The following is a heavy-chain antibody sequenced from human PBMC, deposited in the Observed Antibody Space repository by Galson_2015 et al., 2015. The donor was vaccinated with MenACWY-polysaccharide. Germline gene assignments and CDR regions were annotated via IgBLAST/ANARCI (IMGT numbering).Heavy chain of an antibody. J-gene: IGHJ4*02. D-gene: IGHD3-9*01. CDR2: IFPGDSDT. CDR3: ARSKPNYDILTGYRPFEY. CDR1: GFRFTTHW. V-gene: IGHV5-51*01. Sequence: QSGAEVKKPGESLKISCKGFGFRFTTHWIGWVRQMPGKGLEWMGIIFPGDSDTRYSPSFEGQVTISADKSISTAYLQWSSLKASDTAMYYCARSKPNYDILTGYRPFEYWGQGSLVTVSS.